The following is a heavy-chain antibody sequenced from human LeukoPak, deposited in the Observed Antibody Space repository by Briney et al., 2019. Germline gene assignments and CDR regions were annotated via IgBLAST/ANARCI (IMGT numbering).Heavy chain of an antibody. V-gene: IGHV3-43*02. CDR2: ISGDGGST. CDR3: AKDISYPLWGDFDY. D-gene: IGHD3-10*01. J-gene: IGHJ4*02. Sequence: PGGSLRLSCAASGSTFDDCAMHWVRQAPGKGLEWVSLISGDGGSTYYADSVKGRFTISRDNSKNSLYLQMNSLRTEDTALYYCAKDISYPLWGDFDYWGQGTLVTVSS. CDR1: GSTFDDCA.